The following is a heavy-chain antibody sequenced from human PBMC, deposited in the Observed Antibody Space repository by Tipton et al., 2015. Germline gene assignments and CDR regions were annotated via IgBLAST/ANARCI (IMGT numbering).Heavy chain of an antibody. V-gene: IGHV4-31*03. CDR1: GDSMTRGTHY. Sequence: TLSLTCTVPGDSMTRGTHYWSWIRQHPGKGLEWIGYIYYSGTTYYNPSLKSRLTMSLDRSKSHFSLQLSSVTAADTAVYYCARSGDTYIDYWGQGTLVTVSS. J-gene: IGHJ4*02. CDR3: ARSGDTYIDY. CDR2: IYYSGTT. D-gene: IGHD5-18*01.